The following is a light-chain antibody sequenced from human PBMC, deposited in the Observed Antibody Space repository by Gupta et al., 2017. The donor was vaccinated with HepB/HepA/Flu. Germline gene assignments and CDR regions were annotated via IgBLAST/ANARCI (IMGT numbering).Light chain of an antibody. Sequence: QSVLTQPPSVSGAPGQRITISCPRSSSNIGAGYDVHWYPQLPGTAPKLLIYTNTNRPSGVPDRFSGARSGTSASLAITGLQAEEEADYYCQAYDTTLKVIFGGGTKVTVL. CDR1: SSNIGAGYD. V-gene: IGLV1-40*01. J-gene: IGLJ2*01. CDR3: QAYDTTLKVI. CDR2: TNT.